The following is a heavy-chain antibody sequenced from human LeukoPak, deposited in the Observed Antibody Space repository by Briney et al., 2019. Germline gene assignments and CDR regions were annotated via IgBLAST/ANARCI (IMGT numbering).Heavy chain of an antibody. V-gene: IGHV3-53*01. CDR3: AKGHCTNGICWLD. J-gene: IGHJ4*02. CDR1: GFTVSSTY. Sequence: PGGSLRLSCAASGFTVSSTYMSWVRQAPGKGPEWVSIIYSAGSTYYADSVKGRFTISRDNSKNTLYLQMNSLRAEDTAVYYCAKGHCTNGICWLDWGQGTLVTVSS. D-gene: IGHD2-8*01. CDR2: IYSAGST.